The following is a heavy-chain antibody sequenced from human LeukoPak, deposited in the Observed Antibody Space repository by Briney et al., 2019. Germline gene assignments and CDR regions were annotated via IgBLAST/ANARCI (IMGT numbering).Heavy chain of an antibody. J-gene: IGHJ4*02. Sequence: GGSLRLSCAAAGFTFSSYAMSWVRQAPGKGLEWVSAISGSGGSTYYADSVKGRFTISRDNSKNTLYLQMNSLRAEDTAVYYCARDRWMQRFDYWGQGTLVTVSS. V-gene: IGHV3-23*01. CDR2: ISGSGGST. D-gene: IGHD2-2*03. CDR1: GFTFSSYA. CDR3: ARDRWMQRFDY.